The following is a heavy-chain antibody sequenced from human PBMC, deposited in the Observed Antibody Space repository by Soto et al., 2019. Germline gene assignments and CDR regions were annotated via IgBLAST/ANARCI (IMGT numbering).Heavy chain of an antibody. J-gene: IGHJ5*02. CDR3: ARDLGYCRSGTCQREWFDP. D-gene: IGHD2-15*01. Sequence: QVQLVQSGAEVKKPGSSVKVSCKDSGGTFSTYSMFWVRQAPGQGLEWMGRIIPMLGVRNYAQRFQDRVTIIADKSTATVHMELSSLRSDDTAVYYCARDLGYCRSGTCQREWFDPWGQGTLVIVSS. V-gene: IGHV1-69*08. CDR2: IIPMLGVR. CDR1: GGTFSTYS.